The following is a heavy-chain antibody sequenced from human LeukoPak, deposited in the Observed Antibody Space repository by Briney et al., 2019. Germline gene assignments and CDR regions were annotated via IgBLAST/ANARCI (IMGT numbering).Heavy chain of an antibody. CDR3: AKDLNPAMVTRTFDL. Sequence: GGSLRLSCTASGFIFNNYGMHWVRQAPGKGLEWLAFIQFDGSNKYSADSVKGRFTISRDNTQTTLYLEMNSLRAEDTAMYYCAKDLNPAMVTRTFDLWDQGTMVTVSS. D-gene: IGHD5-18*01. J-gene: IGHJ3*01. CDR2: IQFDGSNK. CDR1: GFIFNNYG. V-gene: IGHV3-30*02.